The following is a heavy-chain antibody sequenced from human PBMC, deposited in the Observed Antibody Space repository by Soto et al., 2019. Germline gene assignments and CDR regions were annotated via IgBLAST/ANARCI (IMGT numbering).Heavy chain of an antibody. D-gene: IGHD4-17*01. V-gene: IGHV3-23*01. CDR2: VSGSGGST. CDR3: AKRGDGRGGDYPH. CDR1: GFTFSSYA. Sequence: EVQLLESGGGLLQPGGSLRLSCADSGFTFSSYAMSWVRQAPGKGLEWVSTVSGSGGSTFYADSVKGRFTISRDNPKNTLYLQMNSLRGEDTAVYYCAKRGDGRGGDYPHWGQGTLVTVSS. J-gene: IGHJ4*02.